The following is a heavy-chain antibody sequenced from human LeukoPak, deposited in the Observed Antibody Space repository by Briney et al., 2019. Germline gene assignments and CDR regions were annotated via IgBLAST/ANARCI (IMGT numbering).Heavy chain of an antibody. D-gene: IGHD7-27*01. CDR3: ARSSDLGDY. J-gene: IGHJ4*02. V-gene: IGHV3-48*01. Sequence: GGSLRLSCVVSGLTFSAYTMNWVRQAPGKGLEWISSISGSSNTIYTADSLKGRFTISRDNAKNSLYLQMNSLRPEDTAVYCCARSSDLGDYWGQGTLVTVSS. CDR1: GLTFSAYT. CDR2: ISGSSNTI.